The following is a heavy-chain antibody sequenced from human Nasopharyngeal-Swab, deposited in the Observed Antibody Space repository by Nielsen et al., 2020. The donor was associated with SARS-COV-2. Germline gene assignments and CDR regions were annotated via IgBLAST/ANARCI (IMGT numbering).Heavy chain of an antibody. J-gene: IGHJ4*02. D-gene: IGHD3-16*02. CDR2: IYPGDSDT. CDR3: ARVITFGGVIVSYFDY. V-gene: IGHV5-51*01. Sequence: VRQMPGKGLEWMGIIYPGDSDTRYSPSFQGQVTISADKSINTAYLQWSSLKASDTAMYYCARVITFGGVIVSYFDYWGQGTLVTVSS.